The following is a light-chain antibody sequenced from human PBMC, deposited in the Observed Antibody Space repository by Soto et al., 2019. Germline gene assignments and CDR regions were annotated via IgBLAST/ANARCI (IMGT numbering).Light chain of an antibody. CDR2: GAS. CDR1: QSVSSSY. CDR3: QQYGSSPYT. J-gene: IGKJ2*01. Sequence: EIVLTQSPGTLSLSPGERATLSCRASQSVSSSYLAWYQQKPGQAPRLLIYGASSRATGIPDRFSGSGSGTDFTLTISRLEPEDFAVYYCQQYGSSPYTFAQGTKLEI. V-gene: IGKV3-20*01.